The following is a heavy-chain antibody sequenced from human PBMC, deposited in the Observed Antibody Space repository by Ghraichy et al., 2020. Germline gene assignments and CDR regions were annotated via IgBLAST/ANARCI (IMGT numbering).Heavy chain of an antibody. Sequence: GESPNISCAASAFTFVGYTMSWVRQAPGEALEWVSAVSGSGISSYYADSVKGRFTVSRDNSKNTLYLQMNSLRADDTAVYYCAKDRGGAFDYWGQGTLVTVSS. CDR1: AFTFVGYT. CDR2: VSGSGISS. CDR3: AKDRGGAFDY. J-gene: IGHJ4*02. V-gene: IGHV3-23*01. D-gene: IGHD3-16*01.